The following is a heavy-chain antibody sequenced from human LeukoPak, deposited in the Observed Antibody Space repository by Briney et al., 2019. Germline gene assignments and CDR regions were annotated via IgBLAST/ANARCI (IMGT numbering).Heavy chain of an antibody. V-gene: IGHV3-23*01. D-gene: IGHD6-13*01. CDR3: AKGLGLATGKFDY. J-gene: IGHJ4*02. CDR1: GFTFTTYA. CDR2: ISGGGTST. Sequence: GGSLRLSCAASGFTFTTYAMSWVRQAPGKGLEWVSTISGGGTSTYSADSVKGRFTISRDNSKNTLYLQMNSLRAEDTAVYYCAKGLGLATGKFDYWGQGALVTVSS.